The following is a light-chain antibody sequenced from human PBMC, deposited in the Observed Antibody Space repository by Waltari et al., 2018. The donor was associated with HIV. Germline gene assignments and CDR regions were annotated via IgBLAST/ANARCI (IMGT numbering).Light chain of an antibody. V-gene: IGLV2-14*01. CDR3: SSYTSSSTRV. J-gene: IGLJ3*02. Sequence: QSALTQPASVSGSPGQSIPISCTGTRSDVGCYNYVSWYQQHPGNAPKLMIYEVSNRPSWVSNRFSGSKSGNTASLTISGLQAEDEADYYCSSYTSSSTRVFGGGTNLTVL. CDR1: RSDVGCYNY. CDR2: EVS.